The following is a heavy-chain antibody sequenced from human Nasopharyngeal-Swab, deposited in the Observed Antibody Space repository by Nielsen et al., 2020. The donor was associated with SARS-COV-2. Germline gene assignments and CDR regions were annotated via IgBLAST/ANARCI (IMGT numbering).Heavy chain of an antibody. Sequence: GESLKISCAAPAFTFSGYWMNWVRQAPGKGLEWVASIKQDGSEKYYVDSVKGRFTISRDNAKNSLYLQMNSLRVEDTAVYYCARVPGGYDSSGYYFDQWGQGTLVTVSS. CDR1: AFTFSGYW. CDR3: ARVPGGYDSSGYYFDQ. V-gene: IGHV3-7*01. CDR2: IKQDGSEK. D-gene: IGHD3-22*01. J-gene: IGHJ4*02.